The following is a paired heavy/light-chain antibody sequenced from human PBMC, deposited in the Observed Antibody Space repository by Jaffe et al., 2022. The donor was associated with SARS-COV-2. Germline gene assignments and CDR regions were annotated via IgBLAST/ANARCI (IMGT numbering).Light chain of an antibody. CDR3: LLYYGGASWV. CDR1: TGAVTSGYY. V-gene: IGLV7-43*01. CDR2: STS. J-gene: IGLJ3*02. Sequence: QTVVTQEPSLTVSPGGTVTLTCASSTGAVTSGYYPNWFQQKPGQAPRALIYSTSNKHSWTPARFSGSLLGGKAALTLSGVQPEDEAEYYCLLYYGGASWVFGGGTKLTVL.
Heavy chain of an antibody. V-gene: IGHV3-9*01. D-gene: IGHD3-3*01. J-gene: IGHJ6*02. CDR2: ISWNSGSI. CDR1: GFTFDDYA. CDR3: AKDMGPGVVIPPYYYYGMDV. Sequence: EVQLVESGGGLVQPGRSLRLSCAASGFTFDDYAMHWVRQAPGKGLEWVSGISWNSGSIGYADSVKGRFTISRDNAKNSLYLQMNSLRAEDTALYYCAKDMGPGVVIPPYYYYGMDVWGQGTTVTVSS.